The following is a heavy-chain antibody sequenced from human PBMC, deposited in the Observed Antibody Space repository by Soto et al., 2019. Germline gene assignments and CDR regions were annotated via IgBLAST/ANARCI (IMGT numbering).Heavy chain of an antibody. CDR1: GYIFNNYG. V-gene: IGHV1-18*01. D-gene: IGHD5-12*01. CDR3: ARDISYDIDY. J-gene: IGHJ4*02. CDR2: IYSKEGKI. Sequence: QVQLVQSGAEVQKPGASVKVSCKASGYIFNNYGISWVRQAPGQGLEWMGWIYSKEGKINFAQKFQCRVTLTKDTSTSTAYIELRSLRFDDAAVYFCARDISYDIDYWGQGTLVTVSS.